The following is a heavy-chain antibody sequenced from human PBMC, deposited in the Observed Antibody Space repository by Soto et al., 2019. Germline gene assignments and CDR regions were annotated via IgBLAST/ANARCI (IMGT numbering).Heavy chain of an antibody. CDR3: ARRYGGNFDY. Sequence: QVQLQESGPGLVKPSETLSLTCTVSGGSISSYYWSWIRQRPGKGLEWIGYIYYSGSTNYNPSLKSRVTISVDTSKNQFSLKLTSVTAADTAVYYCARRYGGNFDYWGQGTLVTVSS. D-gene: IGHD1-26*01. CDR1: GGSISSYY. V-gene: IGHV4-59*01. J-gene: IGHJ4*02. CDR2: IYYSGST.